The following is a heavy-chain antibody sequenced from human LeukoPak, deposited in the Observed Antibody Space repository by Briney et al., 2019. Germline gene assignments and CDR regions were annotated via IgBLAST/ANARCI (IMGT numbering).Heavy chain of an antibody. CDR3: ARGPYYYGSGRPFDY. CDR1: GGSFSGYY. V-gene: IGHV4-34*01. CDR2: INHSGST. Sequence: SETLSLTCAVYGGSFSGYYWSWIRQPPGKGLEWIGEINHSGSTNYNPSLKSRVTMSVDTSKNQFSLKLNSVTAADTAVYYCARGPYYYGSGRPFDYWGQGTLVTVSS. D-gene: IGHD3-10*01. J-gene: IGHJ4*02.